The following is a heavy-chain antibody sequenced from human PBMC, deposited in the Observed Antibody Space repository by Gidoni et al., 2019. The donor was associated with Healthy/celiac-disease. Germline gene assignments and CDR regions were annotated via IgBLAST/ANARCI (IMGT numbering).Heavy chain of an antibody. D-gene: IGHD6-13*01. CDR3: AKDKGAAAGTGAFDI. V-gene: IGHV3-9*01. Sequence: EVQLVESGGGLVQPGRSLRLSCAASVFTFDDYAMHWVRQAPGKGLEWVSGISWNSGSIGYADSVKGRFTISRDNAKNSLYLQMNSLRAEDTALYYCAKDKGAAAGTGAFDIWGQGTMVTVSS. J-gene: IGHJ3*02. CDR1: VFTFDDYA. CDR2: ISWNSGSI.